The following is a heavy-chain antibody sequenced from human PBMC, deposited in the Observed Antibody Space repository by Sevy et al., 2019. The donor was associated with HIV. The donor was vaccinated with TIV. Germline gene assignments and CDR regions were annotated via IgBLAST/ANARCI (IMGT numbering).Heavy chain of an antibody. D-gene: IGHD6-13*01. J-gene: IGHJ4*02. CDR2: ISYDGSFT. CDR1: GFIFSDYT. V-gene: IGHV3-30*04. CDR3: ARSQSSSWHYFDY. Sequence: GGSLRLSCAASGFIFSDYTLHWVRQAPGTGLEWVAVISYDGSFTYYADSVEGRFTISRDNSKNPLFLQMNSLRHEDTAGYYCARSQSSSWHYFDYWGQGTLVTVSS.